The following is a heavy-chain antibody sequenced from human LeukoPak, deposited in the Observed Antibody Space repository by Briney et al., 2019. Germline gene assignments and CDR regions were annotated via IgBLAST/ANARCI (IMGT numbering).Heavy chain of an antibody. D-gene: IGHD3-22*01. CDR1: GGSISSGGYY. V-gene: IGHV4-30-2*01. CDR3: ARAWGYYDSSGGGDY. CDR2: IYHSGST. J-gene: IGHJ4*02. Sequence: SQTLSLTCTVSGGSISSGGYYWSWIRQPPGKGLEWIGYIYHSGSTYYNPSLKSRVTISVDRSKNQFSLKLSSVTAADTAVYYCARAWGYYDSSGGGDYWGQGTLVTVSS.